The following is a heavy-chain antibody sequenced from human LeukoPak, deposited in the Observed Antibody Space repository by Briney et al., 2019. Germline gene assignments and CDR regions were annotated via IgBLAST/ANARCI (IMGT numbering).Heavy chain of an antibody. Sequence: SETLSLTCTVSGGSISSYYWSWIRQPPGKGLEWIGYIYYSGSTNYNPSLKSRLTISVDTSKNQFSLKLSSVTAADAAVYYCARHSSFFSPLYPWGQGTLVTVSS. V-gene: IGHV4-59*08. CDR3: ARHSSFFSPLYP. CDR2: IYYSGST. CDR1: GGSISSYY. D-gene: IGHD1-26*01. J-gene: IGHJ5*02.